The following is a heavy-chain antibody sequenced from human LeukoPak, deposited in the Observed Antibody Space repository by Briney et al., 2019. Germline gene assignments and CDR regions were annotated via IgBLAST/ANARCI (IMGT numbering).Heavy chain of an antibody. Sequence: GGSLRLSCAASGFTFSSYGMYWVRQAPGKGLEWVAVISYDGSNKYYADSVKGRFTISRDNSKNTLYLQMNSLRAEDTAVYYCARDRQDSSGWRGYYYYMDVWGKGTTVTISS. CDR1: GFTFSSYG. CDR2: ISYDGSNK. J-gene: IGHJ6*03. V-gene: IGHV3-30*03. D-gene: IGHD6-19*01. CDR3: ARDRQDSSGWRGYYYYMDV.